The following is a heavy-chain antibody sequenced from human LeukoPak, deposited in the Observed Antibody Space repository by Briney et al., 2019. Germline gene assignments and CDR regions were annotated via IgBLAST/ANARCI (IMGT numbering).Heavy chain of an antibody. CDR3: AIIYLIVGATTFDY. J-gene: IGHJ4*02. D-gene: IGHD1-26*01. CDR1: GFTFSSYS. CDR2: ISSSSSYI. Sequence: GGSLRLSCAASGFTFSSYSMNWVRHAPGKGLEWVSSISSSSSYIYYADSVKGRFTISRDNAKNSLYLQMNSLRAEDTAVYYCAIIYLIVGATTFDYWGQGTLVTVSS. V-gene: IGHV3-21*01.